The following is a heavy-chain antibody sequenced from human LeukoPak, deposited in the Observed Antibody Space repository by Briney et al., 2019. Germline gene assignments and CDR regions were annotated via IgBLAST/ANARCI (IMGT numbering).Heavy chain of an antibody. CDR3: ARDYSGYDLGMTNMDV. CDR2: INPNSGGT. Sequence: ASVKVSCKASGYTFTGYYMHWVRQAPGQGLEWMGWINPNSGGTNYAQKFQGRVTMTRDTSISTAYMELSRLRSDDTAVYYCARDYSGYDLGMTNMDVWGKGTTVTVSS. J-gene: IGHJ6*03. D-gene: IGHD5-12*01. V-gene: IGHV1-2*02. CDR1: GYTFTGYY.